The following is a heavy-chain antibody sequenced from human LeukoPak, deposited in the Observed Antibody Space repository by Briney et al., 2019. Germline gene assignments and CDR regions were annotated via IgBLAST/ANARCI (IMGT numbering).Heavy chain of an antibody. V-gene: IGHV3-64D*06. D-gene: IGHD3-9*01. CDR2: ISSNGGST. CDR3: VKDLHPDILTGYYDY. CDR1: GFTFSSYA. Sequence: GRSLRLSCAASGFTFSSYAMHWVRQAPGKGLEYVSAISSNGGSTYYADSVKGRFTISRDNSKNTLYLQMSSLRAEDTAVYYCVKDLHPDILTGYYDYWGQGTLVTVSS. J-gene: IGHJ4*02.